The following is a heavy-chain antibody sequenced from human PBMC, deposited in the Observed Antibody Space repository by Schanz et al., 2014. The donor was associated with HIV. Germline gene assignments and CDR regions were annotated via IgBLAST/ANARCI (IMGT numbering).Heavy chain of an antibody. Sequence: QVHLVQSGAELKKPGASVTVSCETSGYIFTNYGISWMRQAPGQGLEWMGWISAYNDKTSYAQKVQGRVTMTTDTSRYTAYMELRSLRSDDTAVYHCARRESDGALDVWGPGTTVIVSS. D-gene: IGHD2-21*02. CDR3: ARRESDGALDV. V-gene: IGHV1-18*01. CDR2: ISAYNDKT. CDR1: GYIFTNYG. J-gene: IGHJ6*02.